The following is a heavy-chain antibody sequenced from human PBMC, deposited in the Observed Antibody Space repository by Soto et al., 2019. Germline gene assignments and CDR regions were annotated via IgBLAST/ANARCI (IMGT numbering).Heavy chain of an antibody. J-gene: IGHJ1*01. CDR3: ASRAAAAGKRGYFQH. CDR1: GGTFSSYA. D-gene: IGHD6-13*01. Sequence: QVQLVQSGAEVKKPGSSVKVSCKASGGTFSSYAISWVRQAPGQGLEWMGGIIPIFGTANYAQKFQGRVTITADESTSIAYMELSSLRSEDTAVYYCASRAAAAGKRGYFQHWGQGTLVTVSS. V-gene: IGHV1-69*01. CDR2: IIPIFGTA.